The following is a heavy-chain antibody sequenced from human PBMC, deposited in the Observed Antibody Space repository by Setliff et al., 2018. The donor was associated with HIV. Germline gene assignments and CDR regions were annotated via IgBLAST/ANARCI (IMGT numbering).Heavy chain of an antibody. CDR3: ARDAPTVYANGWFDP. V-gene: IGHV4-34*01. D-gene: IGHD2-8*01. CDR1: GGSFSGYY. J-gene: IGHJ5*02. CDR2: VNHSGTT. Sequence: KTSETLSLTCAVYGGSFSGYYWSWIRQPPERGLEWIGEVNHSGTTNYNPSLRSRVTISVDTSKNQFSLKLSSVTAADTAVYYCARDAPTVYANGWFDPWGQGTLVTVSS.